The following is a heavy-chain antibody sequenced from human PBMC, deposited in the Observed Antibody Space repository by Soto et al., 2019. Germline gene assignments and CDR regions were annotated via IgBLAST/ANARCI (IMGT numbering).Heavy chain of an antibody. D-gene: IGHD2-21*01. J-gene: IGHJ4*02. CDR2: SNTYNGDK. Sequence: GASVKVSCKTSGYTFTSFGVTWVRQAPGQGLEWMGWSNTYNGDKNYAQKFQGRVTLTTDTSTTTAYMELTSLRSDDTAVYYCAREYCDSGRCYGPDYWGQGALVTVSS. CDR3: AREYCDSGRCYGPDY. CDR1: GYTFTSFG. V-gene: IGHV1-18*01.